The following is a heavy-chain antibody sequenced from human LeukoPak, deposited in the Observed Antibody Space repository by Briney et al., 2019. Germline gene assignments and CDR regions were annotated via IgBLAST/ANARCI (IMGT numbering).Heavy chain of an antibody. V-gene: IGHV3-30*03. Sequence: GGSLRLSCAASVFTLCSYGVHCVREAPGKGLEWVADISYEGSNKYYADSEKGRFTISRDNSKNTLYLQMKTLRAEDTAVYYGARDRLHYGEYEKTFDYWGQGTLVTVSS. CDR3: ARDRLHYGEYEKTFDY. CDR2: ISYEGSNK. D-gene: IGHD4-17*01. J-gene: IGHJ4*02. CDR1: VFTLCSYG.